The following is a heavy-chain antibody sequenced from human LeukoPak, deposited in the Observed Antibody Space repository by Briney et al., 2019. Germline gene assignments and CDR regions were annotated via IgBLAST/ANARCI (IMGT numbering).Heavy chain of an antibody. CDR1: GGSIRSGDYY. CDR3: ARSRGGSYYGDASDI. CDR2: IYYSGST. V-gene: IGHV4-30-4*01. Sequence: SQTLSLTCTVSGGSIRSGDYYWSWIRQPPGKGLEGIGYIYYSGSTYYKPSLKSRVSISLDTSKNQFSLKLSSVTAADTAVYYCARSRGGSYYGDASDIWGQGTMVTVSS. J-gene: IGHJ3*02. D-gene: IGHD1-26*01.